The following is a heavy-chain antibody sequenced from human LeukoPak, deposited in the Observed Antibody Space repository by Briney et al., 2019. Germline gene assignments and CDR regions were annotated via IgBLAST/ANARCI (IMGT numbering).Heavy chain of an antibody. Sequence: SETLSLTCAVYGGSFSGYYWSWIRQPPGKGLEWIGEIYHSGSTAYNPSLESRVTMSVDTSKNHISLKMTSVTAADTATYYCARWGYFDSSGYFVVDYWGQGALVTVSS. J-gene: IGHJ4*02. CDR3: ARWGYFDSSGYFVVDY. CDR1: GGSFSGYY. CDR2: IYHSGST. D-gene: IGHD3-22*01. V-gene: IGHV4-34*01.